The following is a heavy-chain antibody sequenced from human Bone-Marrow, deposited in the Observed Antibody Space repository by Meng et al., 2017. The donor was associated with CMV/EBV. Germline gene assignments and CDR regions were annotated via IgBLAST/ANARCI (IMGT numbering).Heavy chain of an antibody. CDR1: GFTFSSYW. CDR2: INSDGSST. J-gene: IGHJ6*02. D-gene: IGHD5/OR15-5a*01. Sequence: GESLKISCAASGFTFSSYWMHWVRQAPGKGLVWVSRINSDGSSTSYADSVTGRFTIFRDNSKNTLYLQINSLRAEVTSVYYCARVRGSVRGVCFYYGMDVWGQGTTVTVSS. CDR3: ARVRGSVRGVCFYYGMDV. V-gene: IGHV3-74*01.